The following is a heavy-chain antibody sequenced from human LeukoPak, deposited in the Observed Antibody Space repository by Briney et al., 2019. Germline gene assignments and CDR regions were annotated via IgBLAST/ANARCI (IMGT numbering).Heavy chain of an antibody. CDR3: ARAEWQLPAEIDY. D-gene: IGHD1-26*01. CDR1: GFKLSNYW. Sequence: GGSLRLSCAASGFKLSNYWMTWVRQAPGKGLEWVASINEEGTETYYVDSVKGRFTISRDNAKNSLSLQMNSLGAEDTAVYYCARAEWQLPAEIDYWGQGTLVTVSS. V-gene: IGHV3-7*01. CDR2: INEEGTET. J-gene: IGHJ4*02.